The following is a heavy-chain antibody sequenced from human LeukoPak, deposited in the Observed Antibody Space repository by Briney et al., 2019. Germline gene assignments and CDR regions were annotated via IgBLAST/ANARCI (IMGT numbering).Heavy chain of an antibody. CDR3: ARDLYGSGTYIPFDY. J-gene: IGHJ4*02. Sequence: ASVKVSCKASGYTFTGYYIHWVRQAPGQGLEWMGWLNPDSGATNYVQKFQGRVTITRDTSISTAYMELRSLRSDDTAVYYCARDLYGSGTYIPFDYWGQGSLVTVSS. CDR1: GYTFTGYY. D-gene: IGHD3-10*01. CDR2: LNPDSGAT. V-gene: IGHV1-2*02.